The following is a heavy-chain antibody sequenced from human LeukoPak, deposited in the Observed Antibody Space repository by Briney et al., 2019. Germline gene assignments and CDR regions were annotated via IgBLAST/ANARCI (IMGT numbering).Heavy chain of an antibody. CDR3: ARLDYYDSSGYYYFDY. J-gene: IGHJ4*02. D-gene: IGHD3-22*01. CDR2: IYYSGST. V-gene: IGHV4-61*01. Sequence: ETLSLTCTVSGGSVSSSSYYWSWIRQPPGKGLEWIGYIYYSGSTNYNPSLKSRVTISVDTSKNQFSLKLSSVTAADTAVYYCARLDYYDSSGYYYFDYWGQGTLVTVSS. CDR1: GGSVSSSSYY.